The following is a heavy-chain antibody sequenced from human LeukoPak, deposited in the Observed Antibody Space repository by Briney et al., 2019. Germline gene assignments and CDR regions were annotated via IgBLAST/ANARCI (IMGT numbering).Heavy chain of an antibody. D-gene: IGHD3-22*01. CDR2: INPNSGNT. CDR1: GYTFTGYY. Sequence: ASVKVSCKASGYTFTGYYMHWVRQAPGQGLEWMGWINPNSGNTGYAQKFQGRVTMTRDTSISTAYMELSRLRSDDTAVYYCASLGKYYYDSSGQVSHFDYWGQGTLVTVSS. CDR3: ASLGKYYYDSSGQVSHFDY. V-gene: IGHV1-2*02. J-gene: IGHJ4*02.